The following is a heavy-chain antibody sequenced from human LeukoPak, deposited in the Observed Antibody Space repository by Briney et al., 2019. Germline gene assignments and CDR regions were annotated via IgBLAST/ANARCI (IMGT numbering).Heavy chain of an antibody. CDR2: ISWNSGSI. J-gene: IGHJ4*02. D-gene: IGHD5-24*01. CDR3: AKDNGDGYKFYYFDY. Sequence: GGSLRLSCAASGFTFDDYAMHWVRQAPGKGLEWVSGISWNSGSIGYADSVKGRFTISRDNAKNSLYLQMNSLRAEDTALYYCAKDNGDGYKFYYFDYWGQGTLVTVSS. CDR1: GFTFDDYA. V-gene: IGHV3-9*01.